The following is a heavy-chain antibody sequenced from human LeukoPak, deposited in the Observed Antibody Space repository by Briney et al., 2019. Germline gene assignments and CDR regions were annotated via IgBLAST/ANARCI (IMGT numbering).Heavy chain of an antibody. Sequence: SETLSLTCTVSGGSISSYYWNWIRQPPGKGLEWIGYIYYSGSTNYNPSLKSRVTISVDASKNQFSLKLTSVTAADTAVYYCARGPKAYCGGDCYLDYWGQGTLVTVSS. J-gene: IGHJ4*02. CDR2: IYYSGST. CDR3: ARGPKAYCGGDCYLDY. V-gene: IGHV4-59*01. CDR1: GGSISSYY. D-gene: IGHD2-21*02.